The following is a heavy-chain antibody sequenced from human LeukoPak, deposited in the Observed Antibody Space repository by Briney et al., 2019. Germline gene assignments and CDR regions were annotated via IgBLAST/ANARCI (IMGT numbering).Heavy chain of an antibody. CDR1: GGSFSGYY. V-gene: IGHV4-34*01. Sequence: SETLSLTCAVYGGSFSGYYWSWIRQPPGKGLEWIGEINHSGSTNYNPSLKSRVTISVDTSKNQFSLKLSSVTAADTAVYYCARLGTSCYRGCRWFDPWGQGTLVTVSS. CDR3: ARLGTSCYRGCRWFDP. D-gene: IGHD2-2*02. CDR2: INHSGST. J-gene: IGHJ5*02.